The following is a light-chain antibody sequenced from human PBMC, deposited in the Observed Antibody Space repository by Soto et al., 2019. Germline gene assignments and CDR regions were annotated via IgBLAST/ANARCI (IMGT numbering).Light chain of an antibody. CDR2: TVS. V-gene: IGKV2-40*01. CDR1: QSLLDTYDGNIY. J-gene: IGKJ1*01. CDR3: MQRIEFSWT. Sequence: IVMTQPPVSLPVTPGEPASISCRSSQSLLDTYDGNIYLDWYLQKPGQSPQLLFYTVSFRAPGVPDGCGGDASGADFTVTISRVETGGVGLDYCMQRIEFSWTFGQGTKVEIK.